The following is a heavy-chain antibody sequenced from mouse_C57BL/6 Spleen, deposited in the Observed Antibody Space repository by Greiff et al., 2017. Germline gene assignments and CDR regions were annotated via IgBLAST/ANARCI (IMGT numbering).Heavy chain of an antibody. V-gene: IGHV1-74*01. J-gene: IGHJ4*01. CDR1: GYTFTSYW. CDR2: IHPSDSDT. CDR3: AILRPYYAMDY. Sequence: VQLQQPGAELVQPGASVKVSCKASGYTFTSYWMHWVKQRPGQGLEWIARIHPSDSDTNYNQKFKGKATLTVDKSSSTAYMQLSSLTSEDSAGYYCAILRPYYAMDYWGQGTSVTVSS.